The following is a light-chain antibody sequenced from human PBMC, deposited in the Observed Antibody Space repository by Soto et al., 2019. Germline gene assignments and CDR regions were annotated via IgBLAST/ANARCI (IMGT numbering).Light chain of an antibody. J-gene: IGLJ1*01. Sequence: QSALTQPASVSGSPGQSITISCTGTSSDIGSYNRVSWYQQPPGTAPKLMIYEVSNRPSGVSNRFSGSKSGNTASLTISGLQAEDEADYYCCSYAGSYTYVFGTGTKVTVL. CDR2: EVS. CDR1: SSDIGSYNR. CDR3: CSYAGSYTYV. V-gene: IGLV2-14*01.